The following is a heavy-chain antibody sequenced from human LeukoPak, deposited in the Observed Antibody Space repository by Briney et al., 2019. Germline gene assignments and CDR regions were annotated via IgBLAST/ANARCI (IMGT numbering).Heavy chain of an antibody. D-gene: IGHD4-17*01. CDR3: AVGYGDYGVFDY. CDR1: GYTFTIYG. CDR2: ISGFNGAT. V-gene: IGHV1-18*01. Sequence: ASVRVSCKASGYTFTIYGISWVRQAPGQGLEWMGWISGFNGATNYAQKFQGRVTMTTDTSTSTAYMELRSLRSDDTAVHYCAVGYGDYGVFDYWGQGTLVTVSS. J-gene: IGHJ4*02.